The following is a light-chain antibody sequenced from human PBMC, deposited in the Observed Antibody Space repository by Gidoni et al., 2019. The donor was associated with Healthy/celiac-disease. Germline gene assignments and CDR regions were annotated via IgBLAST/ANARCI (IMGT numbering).Light chain of an antibody. V-gene: IGKV3-11*01. CDR2: DAS. CDR3: QQRSNWPPRFT. Sequence: EIVLTQSPATLSLSPAERATLSCGASQSVSSYLAWYQQKPGQAPRLLIYDASNRATGIPARFRGSECGTDVTLTISGLEPEDFAGYYCQQRSNWPPRFTFGPGTKVDIK. J-gene: IGKJ3*01. CDR1: QSVSSY.